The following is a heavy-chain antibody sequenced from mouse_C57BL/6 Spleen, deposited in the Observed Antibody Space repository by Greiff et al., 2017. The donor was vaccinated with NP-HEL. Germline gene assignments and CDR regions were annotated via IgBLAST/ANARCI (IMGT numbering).Heavy chain of an antibody. Sequence: VQLQQSGPGLVKPSQSLSLTCSVTGYSLTSGYYWNWIRQFPGNKLEWMGYISYDGSNNYNPSLKNRISITRDTYKNQFFLKLNSVTTEETATYYCAREGAYYAMDYWGQGTSVTVSS. CDR3: AREGAYYAMDY. J-gene: IGHJ4*01. CDR2: ISYDGSN. CDR1: GYSLTSGYY. V-gene: IGHV3-6*01.